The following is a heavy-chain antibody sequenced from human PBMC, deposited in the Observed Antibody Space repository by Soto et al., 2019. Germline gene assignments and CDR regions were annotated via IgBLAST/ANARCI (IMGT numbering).Heavy chain of an antibody. J-gene: IGHJ3*02. Sequence: EVQLLESGGGLVQPGESLRLSCAVSGFIFGNYMMTWVRQAPGKGLEWVSTISESGDSTYYADSVKARFTISRDSSKNTLCLQRDSRGAEDAAVYYCAPHVYCSGGSCHYDAFDIRGQGTRVTVSS. CDR1: GFIFGNYM. V-gene: IGHV3-23*01. CDR3: APHVYCSGGSCHYDAFDI. CDR2: ISESGDST. D-gene: IGHD2-15*01.